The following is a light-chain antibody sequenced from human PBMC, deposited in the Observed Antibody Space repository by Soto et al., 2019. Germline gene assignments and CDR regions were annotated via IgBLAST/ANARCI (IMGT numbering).Light chain of an antibody. CDR3: QQYGSSPPMYT. CDR2: DAS. CDR1: QIVRSSY. J-gene: IGKJ2*01. Sequence: EIVLTQSPGTLSLSPGERATLSCRASQIVRSSYLAWYQQKPGQAPRLLIYDASSRAAGITDRFSGSGSGTDFTHTISRMEPEDFAVYYCQQYGSSPPMYTFGQGTKLEIK. V-gene: IGKV3-20*01.